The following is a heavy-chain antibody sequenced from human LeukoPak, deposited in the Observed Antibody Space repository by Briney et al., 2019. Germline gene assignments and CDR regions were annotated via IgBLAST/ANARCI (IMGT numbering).Heavy chain of an antibody. CDR1: GYTFTRYG. CDR2: ISAYNGNT. CDR3: ARDQMAIVYGDDPNFDY. D-gene: IGHD4-17*01. V-gene: IGHV1-18*01. Sequence: ASVKFSYKASGYTFTRYGISWVRQAPGHGLDWMGWISAYNGNTNYAQKLKGRVTMTTDTSTSTAYMERRSLRSDDTPMYYCARDQMAIVYGDDPNFDYWGQGTVVTVSS. J-gene: IGHJ4*02.